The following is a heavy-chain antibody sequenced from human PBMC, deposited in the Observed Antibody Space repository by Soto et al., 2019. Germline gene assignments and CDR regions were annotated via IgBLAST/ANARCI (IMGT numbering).Heavy chain of an antibody. J-gene: IGHJ6*02. CDR3: VQSRCGGDCLQSYSSHSYYGLDV. Sequence: QITLKESGPTLVKPTQTLTLTCTFSGFSLSTTGVGVGWIRQPPGKALEWLALIYWDDDKRYNPSLKSRLTITPDTSKNQVVLTMTHMDPVDTATYYCVQSRCGGDCLQSYSSHSYYGLDVWGQGTTVTVSS. V-gene: IGHV2-5*02. CDR2: IYWDDDK. D-gene: IGHD2-21*01. CDR1: GFSLSTTGVG.